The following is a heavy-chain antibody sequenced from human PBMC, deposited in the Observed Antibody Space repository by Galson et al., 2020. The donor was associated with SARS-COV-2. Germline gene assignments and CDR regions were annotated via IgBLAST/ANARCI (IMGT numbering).Heavy chain of an antibody. V-gene: IGHV4-59*01. J-gene: IGHJ5*02. Sequence: PETLSLTCTVSGASISNYYWSWIRQPPGKGLEWIGFVSNSGGAKSNPSLKSRVTISVDTSKNQFSLKLASVTTADTAVYYCASLNPYRTWGQGTLITVSS. CDR2: VSNSGGA. CDR1: GASISNYY. D-gene: IGHD3-16*02. CDR3: ASLNPYRT.